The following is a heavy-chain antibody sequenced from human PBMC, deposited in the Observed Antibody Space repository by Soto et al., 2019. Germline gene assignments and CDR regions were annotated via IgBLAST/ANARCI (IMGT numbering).Heavy chain of an antibody. CDR2: ISGSGGST. Sequence: GGSLRLSCAASGFTFSSYAMSWVRQAPGKGLEWVSAISGSGGSTYYADSVKGRFTISRDNSKNTLYLQMNSLRAEDTAVYYCAKGTGFGELSSDYYMDVWGKGTTVTVSS. J-gene: IGHJ6*03. V-gene: IGHV3-23*01. CDR3: AKGTGFGELSSDYYMDV. CDR1: GFTFSSYA. D-gene: IGHD3-10*01.